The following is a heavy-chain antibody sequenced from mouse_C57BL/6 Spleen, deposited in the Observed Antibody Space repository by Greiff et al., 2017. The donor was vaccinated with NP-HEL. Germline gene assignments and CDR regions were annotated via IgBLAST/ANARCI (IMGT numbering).Heavy chain of an antibody. Sequence: EVKLVESGGGLVKPGGSLKLSCAASGFTFSDYGMHWFRQAPEKGLEWVAYISSGSSTIYYEDTVKGRFTISRDNAKNTLFLQMTSLRSEDTAMYYCARESYAMDYWGQGTSVTVSS. V-gene: IGHV5-17*01. CDR3: ARESYAMDY. J-gene: IGHJ4*01. CDR1: GFTFSDYG. CDR2: ISSGSSTI.